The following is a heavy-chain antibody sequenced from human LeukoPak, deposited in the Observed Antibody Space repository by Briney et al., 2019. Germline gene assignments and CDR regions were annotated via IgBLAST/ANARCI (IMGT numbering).Heavy chain of an antibody. V-gene: IGHV3-33*06. Sequence: PGRSLRLSCAASGFTFSSYGIHWVRQAPGKGLEWVAVIWSDGSNKYYADSVKGRFIISRDNSKNTLYLQMNSLRAEDTAVYYCAKGSGHGPGDHVSYWGQGKLATVSS. CDR2: IWSDGSNK. CDR3: AKGSGHGPGDHVSY. D-gene: IGHD6-19*01. CDR1: GFTFSSYG. J-gene: IGHJ4*02.